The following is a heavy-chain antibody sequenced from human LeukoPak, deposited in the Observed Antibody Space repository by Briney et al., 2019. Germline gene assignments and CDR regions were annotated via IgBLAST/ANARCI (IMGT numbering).Heavy chain of an antibody. Sequence: ASVKVSCKASGYTFTGYYMHWVRQAPGQGLEWMGWINPNSGGTNYAQKFQGRVTMTRDTSISTAYMELNSLRAEDTAVYYCAKEVGGYDYLITPLDYWGQGTLVTVSS. CDR2: INPNSGGT. D-gene: IGHD3-16*01. J-gene: IGHJ4*02. CDR1: GYTFTGYY. CDR3: AKEVGGYDYLITPLDY. V-gene: IGHV1-2*02.